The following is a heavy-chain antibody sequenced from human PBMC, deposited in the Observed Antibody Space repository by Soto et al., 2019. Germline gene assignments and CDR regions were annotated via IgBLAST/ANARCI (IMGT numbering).Heavy chain of an antibody. CDR1: GDSVSSNSAA. CDR3: ARDYHHQVDYYYYGMDV. V-gene: IGHV6-1*01. CDR2: TYYRSKWYN. D-gene: IGHD2-15*01. Sequence: SQTLSLTCAISGDSVSSNSAAWNWIRQSPSRGLEWLGRTYYRSKWYNDYAVSAKSRITINPDTSKNQFSLQLNSVTPEDTAVYYCARDYHHQVDYYYYGMDVWGQGTTVTVSS. J-gene: IGHJ6*02.